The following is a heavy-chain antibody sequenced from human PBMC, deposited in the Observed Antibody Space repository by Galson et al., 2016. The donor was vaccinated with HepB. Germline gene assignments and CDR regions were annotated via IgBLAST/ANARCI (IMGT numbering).Heavy chain of an antibody. D-gene: IGHD4-17*01. CDR3: ARALAVNGAFDI. J-gene: IGHJ3*02. CDR1: GDSMSSHDW. Sequence: ETLSLTCGVSGDSMSSHDWWSWIRQPPGKGLEWIGEIHPSGSTNSNPSLTSRVTISVDRSRKQFYLRLYSVTAADTAVYYCARALAVNGAFDIWGQGTMVTVSS. V-gene: IGHV4-4*02. CDR2: IHPSGST.